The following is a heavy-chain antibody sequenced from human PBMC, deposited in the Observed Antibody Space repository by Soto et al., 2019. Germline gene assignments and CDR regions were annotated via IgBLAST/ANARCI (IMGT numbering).Heavy chain of an antibody. V-gene: IGHV1-18*01. CDR1: GYTFTSYG. Sequence: GASVKVSCKASGYTFTSYGISWVRQAPGQGLEWMGWISAYNGNTNYAQKLQGRVTMTTDTSTSTAYMELRSLRSDDTAVYYCARDKPENYDFWSGYYTRWFDPWGQGTLVTVSS. J-gene: IGHJ5*02. CDR2: ISAYNGNT. CDR3: ARDKPENYDFWSGYYTRWFDP. D-gene: IGHD3-3*01.